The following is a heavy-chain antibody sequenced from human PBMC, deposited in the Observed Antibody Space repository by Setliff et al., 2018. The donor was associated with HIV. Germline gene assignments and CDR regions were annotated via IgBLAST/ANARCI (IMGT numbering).Heavy chain of an antibody. Sequence: SETLSLTCAVYGGSFSGYYWSWIRQPPGKGLEWIGEINHSGSTAYNPSLKSRAIMSADTSKNQFSLKLSSVTAADTAVYYCARDCSGDTCHSGGGYDTFDFWGQGTMVTVSS. V-gene: IGHV4-34*01. D-gene: IGHD2-15*01. CDR2: INHSGST. CDR3: ARDCSGDTCHSGGGYDTFDF. J-gene: IGHJ3*01. CDR1: GGSFSGYY.